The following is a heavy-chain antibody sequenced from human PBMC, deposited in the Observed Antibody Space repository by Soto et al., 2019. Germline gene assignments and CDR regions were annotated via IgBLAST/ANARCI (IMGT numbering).Heavy chain of an antibody. CDR1: GFTFSSYA. Sequence: QVQLVESGGGVVQPGRSLRLSCAASGFTFSSYAMHWVRQAPGKGLEWGAVISYDGSNKYYADSVKGRFTISRDNSKNTLYLQMNSLRAEDTAVYYCARETYSSGWTPTFDYWGQGTLVTVSS. CDR3: ARETYSSGWTPTFDY. CDR2: ISYDGSNK. V-gene: IGHV3-30-3*01. D-gene: IGHD6-19*01. J-gene: IGHJ4*02.